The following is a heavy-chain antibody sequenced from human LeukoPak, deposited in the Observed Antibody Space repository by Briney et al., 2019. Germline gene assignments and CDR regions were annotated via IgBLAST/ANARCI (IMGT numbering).Heavy chain of an antibody. CDR2: ISAYNGNT. V-gene: IGHV1-18*01. CDR1: GYTFTSYG. J-gene: IGHJ5*02. CDR3: ARDIADYGGTNWFDP. Sequence: GASVKVSCKASGYTFTSYGISWVRQAPGQGLEWMGWISAYNGNTNYAQKLQGRVTMTTDTSTSTAYMELRSLRSDDTAVYYCARDIADYGGTNWFDPWGQGTLVTVSS. D-gene: IGHD4-23*01.